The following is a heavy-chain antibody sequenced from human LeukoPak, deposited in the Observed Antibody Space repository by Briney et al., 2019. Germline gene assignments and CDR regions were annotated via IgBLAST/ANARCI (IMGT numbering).Heavy chain of an antibody. CDR2: INHSGST. J-gene: IGHJ6*03. V-gene: IGHV4-34*01. D-gene: IGHD3-9*01. CDR3: ARGVSRYYDILTGYVYYYYMDV. CDR1: GGSFSGYY. Sequence: SETLSLTCAVYGGSFSGYYWSWIRQPPGKGLEWIGEINHSGSTNYNPSLKSRVTISVDTSKNQFSLTLSSVTAADTAVYYCARGVSRYYDILTGYVYYYYMDVWGKGTTVTVSS.